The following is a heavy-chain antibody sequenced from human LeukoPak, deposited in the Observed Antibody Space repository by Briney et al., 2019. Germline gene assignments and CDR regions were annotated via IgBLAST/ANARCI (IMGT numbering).Heavy chain of an antibody. CDR1: GYTFTNHD. J-gene: IGHJ4*02. V-gene: IGHV1-8*01. Sequence: GASVKVSCKTSGYTFTNHDINWVRQATGQGLEWMGWMNPNSGNTAYAQKFEGRVTMTSDTSTSTVYMELSSLRSDDTAVYYCAREVVVRGPGIAAAASGYWGQGTLVTVSS. CDR2: MNPNSGNT. D-gene: IGHD6-13*01. CDR3: AREVVVRGPGIAAAASGY.